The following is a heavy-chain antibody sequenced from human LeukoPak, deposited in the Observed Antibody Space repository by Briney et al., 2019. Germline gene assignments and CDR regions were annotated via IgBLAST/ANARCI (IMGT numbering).Heavy chain of an antibody. CDR3: ARDGAPDYYDIWVDV. V-gene: IGHV4-39*07. CDR1: SGSISTSNYY. CDR2: IFYSGST. Sequence: PSETLSLTCTVSSGSISTSNYYWGWVRQPPGKALEWIGNIFYSGSTYYSPSLKSRVTISLDTSRNQFSLKLNSVTAADTAVYYCARDGAPDYYDIWVDVWGKGTTVTISS. D-gene: IGHD3-22*01. J-gene: IGHJ6*04.